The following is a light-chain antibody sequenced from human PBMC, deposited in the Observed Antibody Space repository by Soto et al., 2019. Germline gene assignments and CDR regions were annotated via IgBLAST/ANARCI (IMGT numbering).Light chain of an antibody. CDR3: NWCLNGISWV. CDR2: EVT. V-gene: IGLV2-14*01. Sequence: QSGLTQPASVSGSPGESITISCTGTNSDIGYYNYVSWYQQHPGKAPKLMIFEVTHRPSGVSDRVSGSKSDNTASLTIPGIQAEDDAVYYCNWCLNGISWVFAGLTKLPV. J-gene: IGLJ3*02. CDR1: NSDIGYYNY.